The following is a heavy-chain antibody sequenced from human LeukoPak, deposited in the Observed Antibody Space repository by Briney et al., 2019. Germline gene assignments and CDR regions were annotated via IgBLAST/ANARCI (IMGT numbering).Heavy chain of an antibody. CDR1: GFTVSNNY. CDR2: TYSDGNT. J-gene: IGHJ3*02. CDR3: VRKNQDFNAAFDI. D-gene: IGHD1-14*01. Sequence: GGSLRLSCAASGFTVSNNYMSWVRQAPGKGLEWVSITYSDGNTNYAVSVKGRFTISRDTSQNTLSLQMNSLRAEDTAVYYCVRKNQDFNAAFDIWGQGTVVTVSS. V-gene: IGHV3-53*01.